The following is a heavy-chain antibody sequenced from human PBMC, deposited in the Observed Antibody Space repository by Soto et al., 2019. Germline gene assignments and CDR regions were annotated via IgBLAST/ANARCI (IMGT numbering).Heavy chain of an antibody. CDR1: GFTFSSYA. CDR3: AKDLSRYSYGYKSGIYGMDV. CDR2: ISGSGGST. D-gene: IGHD5-18*01. Sequence: EVQLLESGGGLVQPGGSLRLSCAASGFTFSSYAMSWVRQAPGKGLEWVSAISGSGGSTYYADSVKGRFTISRDNSKNTLYLQMNSLRAEDTAVYYCAKDLSRYSYGYKSGIYGMDVWGQGTTVTVSS. J-gene: IGHJ6*02. V-gene: IGHV3-23*01.